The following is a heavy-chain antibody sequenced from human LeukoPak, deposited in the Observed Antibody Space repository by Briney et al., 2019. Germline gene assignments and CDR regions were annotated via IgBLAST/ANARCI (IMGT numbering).Heavy chain of an antibody. CDR1: GGSFSGYY. Sequence: SETLSLTCAVYGGSFSGYYWSWIRQPPGKGLEWIGEINHSGSTNYNPSLKSRVTISVDTSKNQFSLKLSSVTAADTAVYYCARGTTPLWRPQRYYFDYWGQGTLVTVSS. CDR3: ARGTTPLWRPQRYYFDY. J-gene: IGHJ4*02. CDR2: INHSGST. V-gene: IGHV4-34*01. D-gene: IGHD4-17*01.